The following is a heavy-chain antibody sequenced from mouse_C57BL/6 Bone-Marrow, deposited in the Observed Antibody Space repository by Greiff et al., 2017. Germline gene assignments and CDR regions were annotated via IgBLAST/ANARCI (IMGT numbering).Heavy chain of an antibody. CDR3: ARVAAQAWFAY. J-gene: IGHJ3*01. CDR1: GYSITSGYY. CDR2: ISYDGSN. D-gene: IGHD3-2*02. V-gene: IGHV3-6*01. Sequence: EVKLQESGPGLVKPSQSLSLTCSVTGYSITSGYYWNWIRQFPGNKLEWMGYISYDGSNNYNPSLKNRISITRDTSKNQFFLKLNSVTTEDTATYYCARVAAQAWFAYWGQGTLVTVSA.